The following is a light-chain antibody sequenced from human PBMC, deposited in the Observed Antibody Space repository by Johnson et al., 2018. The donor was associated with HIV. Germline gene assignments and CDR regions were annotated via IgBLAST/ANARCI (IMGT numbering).Light chain of an antibody. CDR3: GTWDSGLGALYV. J-gene: IGLJ1*01. V-gene: IGLV1-51*01. Sequence: QSVLTQPPSVSAAPGQTVTISCSGSSSNIGNNYVSWYQQLPRTAPKLLIYDNDKRPSGIPDRFSGSKSGTSATLGITGLQTGDEADYYCGTWDSGLGALYVFGTGTKVTVL. CDR2: DND. CDR1: SSNIGNNY.